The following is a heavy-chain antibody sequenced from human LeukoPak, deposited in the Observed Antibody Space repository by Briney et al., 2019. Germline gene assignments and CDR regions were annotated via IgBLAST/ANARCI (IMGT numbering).Heavy chain of an antibody. CDR2: IYYSGST. V-gene: IGHV4-39*01. Sequence: SETLSLTCTVSGYSISSSSYYWGWIRQPPGKGLEWIGSIYYSGSTSYNPSLKSRVTISVDTSKNQFSLKLSSVTAADTAVYYRARNSSGWSFDYWGQGTLVTVSS. CDR3: ARNSSGWSFDY. CDR1: GYSISSSSYY. D-gene: IGHD6-19*01. J-gene: IGHJ4*02.